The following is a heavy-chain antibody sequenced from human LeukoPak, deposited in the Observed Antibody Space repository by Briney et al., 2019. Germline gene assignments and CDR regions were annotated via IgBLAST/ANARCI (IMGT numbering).Heavy chain of an antibody. CDR3: AREVADYGDYGWFDP. Sequence: ASVKVSCKASGYTFTSYGISWVRQAPGQGLEWVGWISAYNGNTNYAQKLQGRVTMTTDTSTSTAYMELRSLRSDDTAVYYCAREVADYGDYGWFDPWGQGTLVTVSS. CDR2: ISAYNGNT. J-gene: IGHJ5*02. CDR1: GYTFTSYG. V-gene: IGHV1-18*01. D-gene: IGHD4-17*01.